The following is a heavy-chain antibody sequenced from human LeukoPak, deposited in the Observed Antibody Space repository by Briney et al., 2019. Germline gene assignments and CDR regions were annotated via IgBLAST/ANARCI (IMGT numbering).Heavy chain of an antibody. V-gene: IGHV1-69*05. CDR3: ARERHRKGSGYLLDY. J-gene: IGHJ4*02. Sequence: SVKVSCKASGGTFSSYAISWVRQAPGQGLEWMGGIIPIFGTANYAQKFQGRVTITTDESTSTAYMELSSLRSEDTAVYYCARERHRKGSGYLLDYWGQGTLVTVSS. CDR2: IIPIFGTA. D-gene: IGHD3-22*01. CDR1: GGTFSSYA.